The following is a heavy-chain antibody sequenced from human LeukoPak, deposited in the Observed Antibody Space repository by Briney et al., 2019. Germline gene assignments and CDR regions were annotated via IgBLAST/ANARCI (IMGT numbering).Heavy chain of an antibody. J-gene: IGHJ5*02. CDR3: ARAHSNYEGWFDP. CDR2: ISSSGSTI. Sequence: GGYLRLSCAASGYTFSDYYMSWIRQAPGKGLEWVSYISSSGSTIYYADSVKGRFTISRDNAKNSLYLQMNSLRAEDTAVYYCARAHSNYEGWFDPWGQGTLVTVSS. D-gene: IGHD4-4*01. V-gene: IGHV3-11*01. CDR1: GYTFSDYY.